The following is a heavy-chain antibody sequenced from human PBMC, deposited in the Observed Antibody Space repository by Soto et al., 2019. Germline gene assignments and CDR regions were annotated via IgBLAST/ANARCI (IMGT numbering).Heavy chain of an antibody. CDR2: ISAYTGNT. Sequence: QVQLEQSGADVKKPGASVKVSCKASGYTFSSFGINWVRQAPGQGLEWMGWISAYTGNTNYAQKLQGRVTMTRDTSTSTAYMELRSLRSDDTAVYYCARPTDFYYYAMDVWGQGTTVTVSS. J-gene: IGHJ6*02. CDR1: GYTFSSFG. V-gene: IGHV1-18*01. CDR3: ARPTDFYYYAMDV.